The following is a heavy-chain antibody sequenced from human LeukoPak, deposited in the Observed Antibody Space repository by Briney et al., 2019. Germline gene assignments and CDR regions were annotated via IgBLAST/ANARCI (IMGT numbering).Heavy chain of an antibody. Sequence: GGSLRLSCAASGFTFSSDEMNWVRQAPGKGLEWVSYISSSGSTIYYADSVKGRFTISRDNAKNSLYLQMNSLRAEDTAVYYCARDERHYDSSGYYSKLFDYWGQGTLVTVSS. J-gene: IGHJ4*02. CDR3: ARDERHYDSSGYYSKLFDY. D-gene: IGHD3-22*01. CDR1: GFTFSSDE. CDR2: ISSSGSTI. V-gene: IGHV3-48*03.